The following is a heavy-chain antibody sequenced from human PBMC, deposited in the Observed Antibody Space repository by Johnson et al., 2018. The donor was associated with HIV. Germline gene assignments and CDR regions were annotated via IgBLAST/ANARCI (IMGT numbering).Heavy chain of an antibody. CDR3: ARGRGWELLLGAFDI. D-gene: IGHD1-26*01. J-gene: IGHJ3*02. V-gene: IGHV3-30*04. CDR2: MSYDGSNQ. Sequence: QEQLVESGGGVVQPGMSLRVSCAASGFTFSSYAMHWVRQAPGRGLEWVAVMSYDGSNQSYADSVTGRFTISRDNSKNTLYLQMTSLRAEDTAVYYCARGRGWELLLGAFDIWGQGTMVTVSS. CDR1: GFTFSSYA.